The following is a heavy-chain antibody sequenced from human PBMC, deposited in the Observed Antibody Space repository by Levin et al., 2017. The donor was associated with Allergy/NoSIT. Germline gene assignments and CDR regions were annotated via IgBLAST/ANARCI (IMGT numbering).Heavy chain of an antibody. CDR3: ARGGGQLYFDN. D-gene: IGHD1-1*01. CDR1: GFTVSSKY. Sequence: PGGSLRLSCAASGFTVSSKYMSWVRQAPGKGLEWVSVIYGGGSTYYADSVKGRFTISRDNSKDTLYLQMNSLRAEDTAVYYCARGGGQLYFDNWGQGTLVTVSS. J-gene: IGHJ4*02. V-gene: IGHV3-53*01. CDR2: IYGGGST.